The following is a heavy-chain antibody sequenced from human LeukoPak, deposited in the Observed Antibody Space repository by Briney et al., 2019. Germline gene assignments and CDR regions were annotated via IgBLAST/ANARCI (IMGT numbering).Heavy chain of an antibody. D-gene: IGHD2-15*01. CDR2: IWYDGSKK. J-gene: IGHJ4*02. V-gene: IGHV3-33*01. Sequence: GGSLRLSCAASGFTFSSYGMHWVRQAPGKGLEWVAVIWYDGSKKYYGDSVKGRFTITRDNTRNSLFLQMYSLRAEDTAVYFCAREDGYCSGGNCYSYFDSWGQGTLVTVSS. CDR1: GFTFSSYG. CDR3: AREDGYCSGGNCYSYFDS.